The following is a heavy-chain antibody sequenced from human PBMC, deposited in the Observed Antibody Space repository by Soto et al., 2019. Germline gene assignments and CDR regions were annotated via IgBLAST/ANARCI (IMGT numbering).Heavy chain of an antibody. J-gene: IGHJ6*02. D-gene: IGHD1-26*01. CDR2: ITTCGAT. Sequence: EVQLVESGGGLVQPGGSLRLSCAASGFNLSNYDIRWVRQATGEGLAWISGITTCGATNYSDYSKERFVISRRDGKKSLHLQKNNLRGGDTAVNYYTTRATPYGREAWGQGATVIVSS. CDR1: GFNLSNYD. V-gene: IGHV3-13*01. CDR3: TTRATPYGREA.